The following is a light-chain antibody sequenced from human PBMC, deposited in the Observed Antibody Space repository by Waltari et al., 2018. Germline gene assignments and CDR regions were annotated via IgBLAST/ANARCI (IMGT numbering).Light chain of an antibody. Sequence: AIRITQSPASLSESTGDRVTITCRASQGISSYLAWYQQKPGKAPKLLIYAASTLQSGVPSRFSGSGSGTDFTLTISCLQSEDFATYYCQQYYSYPFTFGPGTKVDIK. J-gene: IGKJ3*01. CDR1: QGISSY. CDR2: AAS. V-gene: IGKV1-8*01. CDR3: QQYYSYPFT.